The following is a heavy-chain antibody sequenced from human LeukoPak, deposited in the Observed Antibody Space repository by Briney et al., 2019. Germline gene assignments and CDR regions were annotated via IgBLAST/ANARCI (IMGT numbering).Heavy chain of an antibody. CDR2: ILSDGSST. Sequence: PGGSLRLSCAASGFTFSSYWMHWVRQAPGKGPVWVSRILSDGSSTSCADSVKGRFTISRDNAKNTLYLQMNSLRVEDTAVYYCARDGSLPDKWGQGTLVTVSS. CDR1: GFTFSSYW. J-gene: IGHJ4*02. V-gene: IGHV3-74*01. CDR3: ARDGSLPDK. D-gene: IGHD3-9*01.